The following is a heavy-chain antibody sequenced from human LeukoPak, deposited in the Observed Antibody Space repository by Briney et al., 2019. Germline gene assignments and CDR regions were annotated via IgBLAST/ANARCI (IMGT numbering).Heavy chain of an antibody. D-gene: IGHD5-18*01. V-gene: IGHV3-23*01. Sequence: GGSLRLSCAASGFTLSSYAMSWVRQAPGKGLEWVSAISGSGGSTYYADSVKGRFTISRDNSKNTLYLQMNSLRAEDTAVYYCAKDRAEYSYGLLYFDYWGQGTLVTVSS. CDR2: ISGSGGST. J-gene: IGHJ4*02. CDR1: GFTLSSYA. CDR3: AKDRAEYSYGLLYFDY.